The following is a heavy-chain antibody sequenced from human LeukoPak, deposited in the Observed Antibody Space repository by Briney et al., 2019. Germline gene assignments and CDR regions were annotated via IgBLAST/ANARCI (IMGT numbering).Heavy chain of an antibody. D-gene: IGHD5/OR15-5a*01. CDR2: ISYDGSNK. J-gene: IGHJ5*02. CDR1: GFTFSSYA. V-gene: IGHV3-30*01. CDR3: ARVGVDIVS. Sequence: GGSLRLSCAASGFTFSSYAMHWVRQAPGKGLGWVAVISYDGSNKYYADSVKGRFTISRDNSKNTLYLQMNSLRAEDTAVYYCARVGVDIVSWGQGTLVTVSS.